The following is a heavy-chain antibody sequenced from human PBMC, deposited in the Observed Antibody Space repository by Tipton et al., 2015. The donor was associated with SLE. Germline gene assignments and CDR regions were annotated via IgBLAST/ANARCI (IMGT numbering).Heavy chain of an antibody. D-gene: IGHD3-10*01. J-gene: IGHJ3*02. Sequence: TLSLTCTVSGGSISSYYWSWIRQPAGKGLEWIGSIYYSGSTYYNPSLKSRVTISVDTSKNQFSLKLSSVTAADTAVYYCARQGSGSPLAFDIWGQGTMVTVSS. V-gene: IGHV4-59*08. CDR1: GGSISSYY. CDR2: IYYSGST. CDR3: ARQGSGSPLAFDI.